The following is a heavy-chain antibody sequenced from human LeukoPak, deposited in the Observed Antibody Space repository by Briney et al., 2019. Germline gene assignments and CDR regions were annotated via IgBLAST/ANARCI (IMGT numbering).Heavy chain of an antibody. D-gene: IGHD6-13*01. CDR3: ARGRERSRYDFDY. CDR2: IYYSGTT. V-gene: IGHV4-59*12. J-gene: IGHJ4*02. Sequence: PSETLSLTCTVSGGSISSYYWSWIRQPPGKGLEWIGYIYYSGTTNYNPSLKSRVTISVDTSKNQFSLKLSSVTAADTAVYYCARGRERSRYDFDYWGQGTLVTVSS. CDR1: GGSISSYY.